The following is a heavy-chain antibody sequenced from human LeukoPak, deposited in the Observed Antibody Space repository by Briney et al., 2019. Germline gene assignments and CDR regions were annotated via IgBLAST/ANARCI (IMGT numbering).Heavy chain of an antibody. Sequence: PSETLSLTCTVSGDSISSINYYWGWIRQPPGKGLEWIGTIYYSGNTYFNPSLKSRVTISIDTSKNQFSLKLSSVTAADTAVYYCARLYPNDFWSGYYPDYWGQGTLVTVSS. CDR3: ARLYPNDFWSGYYPDY. D-gene: IGHD3-3*01. CDR1: GDSISSINYY. CDR2: IYYSGNT. V-gene: IGHV4-39*01. J-gene: IGHJ4*02.